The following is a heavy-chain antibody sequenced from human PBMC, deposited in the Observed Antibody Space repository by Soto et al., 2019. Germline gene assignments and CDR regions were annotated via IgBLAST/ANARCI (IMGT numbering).Heavy chain of an antibody. CDR3: ARIVVGATVDL. V-gene: IGHV4-61*01. CDR2: ISYTGDT. CDR1: GVSVSTDRFF. D-gene: IGHD1-26*01. J-gene: IGHJ5*02. Sequence: SETLSLTCSVSGVSVSTDRFFWTWLRQRPGQGREWIAYISYTGDTNYAASLKSRVTISIDTSRNQFARTLTSVTAADTAVYFCARIVVGATVDLWGQGSLVTVSS.